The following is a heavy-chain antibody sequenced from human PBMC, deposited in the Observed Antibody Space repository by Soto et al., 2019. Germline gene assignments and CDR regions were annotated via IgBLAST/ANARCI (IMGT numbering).Heavy chain of an antibody. Sequence: ASVKVSCKASGGTFSSSTISWVRQAPGQGLEWMGRIIPILGIANYAQKFQGRVTITADKSTSTAYMELSSLRSEDTAVYYCARGRSATASDYYFDYWGQGTLVTVSS. CDR2: IIPILGIA. V-gene: IGHV1-69*02. J-gene: IGHJ4*02. CDR3: ARGRSATASDYYFDY. D-gene: IGHD1-26*01. CDR1: GGTFSSST.